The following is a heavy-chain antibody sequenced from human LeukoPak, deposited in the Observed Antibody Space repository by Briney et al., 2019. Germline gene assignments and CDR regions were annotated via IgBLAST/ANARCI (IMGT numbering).Heavy chain of an antibody. CDR3: ASHGYSGYYFFDY. CDR2: INHSGST. J-gene: IGHJ4*02. V-gene: IGHV4-34*01. D-gene: IGHD5-12*01. CDR1: GGSFSGYY. Sequence: PSETLSFTCAVYGGSFSGYYWSWIRQPPGKGLEWIGEINHSGSTNYNPSLKSRVTISVDTSKNQFSLKLSSVTAADTAVYYCASHGYSGYYFFDYWGQGTLVTVSS.